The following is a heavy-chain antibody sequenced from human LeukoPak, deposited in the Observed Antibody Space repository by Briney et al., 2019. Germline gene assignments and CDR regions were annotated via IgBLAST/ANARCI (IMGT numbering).Heavy chain of an antibody. Sequence: PSETLSLTCTVSGGSMSSSSYYWGWIRQPPGKGLEWIGSIYYSGSTYYNPSLKSRVTISVDTSKNQFSLKLSSVTAADTAVYYCAREGMATIRAFDIWGQGTMVTVSS. D-gene: IGHD5-24*01. V-gene: IGHV4-39*07. CDR1: GGSMSSSSYY. CDR3: AREGMATIRAFDI. CDR2: IYYSGST. J-gene: IGHJ3*02.